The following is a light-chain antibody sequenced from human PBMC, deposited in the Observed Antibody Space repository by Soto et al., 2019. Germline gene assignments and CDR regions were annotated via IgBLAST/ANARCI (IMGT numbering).Light chain of an antibody. CDR2: EVS. CDR1: TSDVGSYDL. CDR3: SSYAGGRSPYV. Sequence: QSALTQPASVSGSPGQSITISCTGTTSDVGSYDLVSWYQQHPGKAPKIMIYEVSKRPSGDSNRFSGSKSGNTASLTISGLQAEDEADYYCSSYAGGRSPYVFGTGTQLTVL. V-gene: IGLV2-23*02. J-gene: IGLJ1*01.